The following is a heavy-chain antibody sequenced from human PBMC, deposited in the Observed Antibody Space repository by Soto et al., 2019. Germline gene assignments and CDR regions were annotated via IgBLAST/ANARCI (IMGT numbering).Heavy chain of an antibody. Sequence: GGSLRLSCAASGFIFSSFAMNWVRQAPGKGLEWVSAIGGGGGSIYYADSVKGRFTISRDNAKNMLYLQLSSLRAEDTAVYYCARGQLVNPGYYYGMDIWGQGTTVTVSS. CDR1: GFIFSSFA. CDR2: IGGGGGSI. CDR3: ARGQLVNPGYYYGMDI. V-gene: IGHV3-23*01. D-gene: IGHD3-22*01. J-gene: IGHJ6*02.